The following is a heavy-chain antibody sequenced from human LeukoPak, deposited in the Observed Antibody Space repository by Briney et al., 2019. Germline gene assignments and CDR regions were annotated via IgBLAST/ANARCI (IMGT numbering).Heavy chain of an antibody. CDR1: GFTFSGYW. V-gene: IGHV3-7*04. D-gene: IGHD6-13*01. CDR2: IDQDGSEI. J-gene: IGHJ4*02. CDR3: ARVAAAGSDC. Sequence: GGSLRLSCAASGFTFSGYWMSWVRQAPGKGLEWVANIDQDGSEIYYVDSVKGRFTISRDNAKNSLSLHMNSLRAEDTAVYYCARVAAAGSDCWGQGTLVTVSS.